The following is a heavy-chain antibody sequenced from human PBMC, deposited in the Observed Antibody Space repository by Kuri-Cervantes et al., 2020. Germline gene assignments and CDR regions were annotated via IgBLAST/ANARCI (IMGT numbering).Heavy chain of an antibody. J-gene: IGHJ4*02. CDR2: IIPIFGTA. CDR3: ARERDYDFWSGYLDTQPGFFDY. D-gene: IGHD3-3*01. CDR1: GGTFSSYA. V-gene: IGHV1-69*13. Sequence: SVKVSCKASGGTFSSYAISWVRQAPGQGLEWMGGIIPIFGTANYAQKFQGRVTITADESTSTAYMELSSLRSEDTAVYYRARERDYDFWSGYLDTQPGFFDYWGQGTLVTVSS.